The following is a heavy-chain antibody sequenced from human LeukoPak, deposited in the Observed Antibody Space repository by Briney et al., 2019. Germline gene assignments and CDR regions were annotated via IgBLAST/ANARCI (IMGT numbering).Heavy chain of an antibody. J-gene: IGHJ4*02. CDR2: IKQDGSEK. CDR1: GFTFSSYW. D-gene: IGHD6-19*01. Sequence: PGGSLRLSCAASGFTFSSYWMSWVRQAPGKGLEWVANIKQDGSEKYYVDSVKGRFTISRDNAKNSLYLQMNSLRAEDTAVYYRAKLRPGIAVAGRGFFDYWGQGTLVTVSS. CDR3: AKLRPGIAVAGRGFFDY. V-gene: IGHV3-7*01.